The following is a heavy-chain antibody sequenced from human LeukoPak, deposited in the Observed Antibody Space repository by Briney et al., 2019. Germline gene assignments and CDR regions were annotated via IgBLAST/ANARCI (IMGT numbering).Heavy chain of an antibody. J-gene: IGHJ4*02. CDR3: AKDTPGGDYYDSSPLDY. V-gene: IGHV3-64*04. Sequence: GGSLRPSCSASGFSFRTLAMHWVRQAPGRGLEYLAVIGGDDVTAYFADSVKGRFTISRDNSKNTLYLQMNSLRAEDTAVYYCAKDTPGGDYYDSSPLDYWGQGTLVTVSS. CDR2: IGGDDVTA. CDR1: GFSFRTLA. D-gene: IGHD3-22*01.